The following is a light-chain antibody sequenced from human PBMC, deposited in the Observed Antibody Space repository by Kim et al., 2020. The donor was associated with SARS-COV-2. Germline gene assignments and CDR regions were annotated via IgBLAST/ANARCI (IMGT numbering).Light chain of an antibody. CDR2: EGS. Sequence: SPGQSITISCTGTSIDVGSYNLVSWYQQHPGEAPKLMIYEGSKRPSGVSNRFSGSKSGNSASLTISGLQAEDEADYYCCSYAGSRVFGTGTKVTVL. V-gene: IGLV2-23*01. CDR3: CSYAGSRV. J-gene: IGLJ1*01. CDR1: SIDVGSYNL.